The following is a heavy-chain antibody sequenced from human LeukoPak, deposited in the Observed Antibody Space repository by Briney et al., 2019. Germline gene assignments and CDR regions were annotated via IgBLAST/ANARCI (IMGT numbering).Heavy chain of an antibody. CDR2: IYHSGST. J-gene: IGHJ4*02. D-gene: IGHD1-26*01. V-gene: IGHV4-38-2*01. CDR3: ARGPPVGAWAHFDY. Sequence: KPSETLSLTCAVSGYSISSGYYRGWIRQPPGRGLEWIGNIYHSGSTYYNPSLKSRVTISVDTSKNQFSLNLSSVTAADTAVYYCARGPPVGAWAHFDYWGQGTLVTVSS. CDR1: GYSISSGYY.